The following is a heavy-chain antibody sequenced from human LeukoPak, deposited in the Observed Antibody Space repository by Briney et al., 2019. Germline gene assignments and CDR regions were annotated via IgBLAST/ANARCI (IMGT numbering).Heavy chain of an antibody. CDR2: ISYDGSNK. V-gene: IGHV3-30*19. D-gene: IGHD1-26*01. CDR3: ARVPPTVGATHGAFDI. Sequence: GGSLRLSCAASGFTFSSYGMHWVRQAPGKGLEWVAVISYDGSNKYYADSVKGRFTISRDNSKNTLYLQMNSLRAEDTAVYYCARVPPTVGATHGAFDIWGQGTMVTVSP. J-gene: IGHJ3*02. CDR1: GFTFSSYG.